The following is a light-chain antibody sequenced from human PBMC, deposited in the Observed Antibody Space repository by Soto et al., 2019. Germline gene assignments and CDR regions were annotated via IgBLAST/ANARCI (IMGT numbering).Light chain of an antibody. CDR3: QSYDSNNVV. CDR1: SGSVASNH. J-gene: IGLJ3*02. Sequence: NFMLTQPHSVSESPGKTVTMCCTRSSGSVASNHVQWYQQRPGSAPTTLIYENNQRPSGVPDRFSGSVDSSSNSASLTISRLKTEDEADYYCQSYDSNNVVFGGGTKLTVL. V-gene: IGLV6-57*04. CDR2: ENN.